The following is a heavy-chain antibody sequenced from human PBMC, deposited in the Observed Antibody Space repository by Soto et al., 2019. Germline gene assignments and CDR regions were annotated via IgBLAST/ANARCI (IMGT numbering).Heavy chain of an antibody. D-gene: IGHD3-10*01. CDR3: AKDIKCEDFTYGYFYYGMDV. CDR1: GFTFSDCS. V-gene: IGHV3-30*18. Sequence: LRLSCAASGFTFSDCSMHWVRQAPGKGLEWVASTSYNGNNKYYGDSVKGRFTISRDNSKNTLHLEMITLRPEDTAVYYCAKDIKCEDFTYGYFYYGMDVWGQGTTVTVSS. J-gene: IGHJ6*02. CDR2: TSYNGNNK.